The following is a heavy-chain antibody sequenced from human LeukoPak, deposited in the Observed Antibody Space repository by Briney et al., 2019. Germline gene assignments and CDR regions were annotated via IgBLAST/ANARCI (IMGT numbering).Heavy chain of an antibody. CDR3: ARSGAFCSGEDCYSGRTWFDP. J-gene: IGHJ5*02. CDR1: GGSMSSYY. Sequence: SETLSLTCTVSGGSMSSYYWSWIRQPAGKGLEWIGRIYTSGSTNYNPSLKSRVTMSVDTSKNLFSLKLNSVTAADTAVYYCARSGAFCSGEDCYSGRTWFDPWGQGTLVTISS. CDR2: IYTSGST. V-gene: IGHV4-4*07. D-gene: IGHD2-15*01.